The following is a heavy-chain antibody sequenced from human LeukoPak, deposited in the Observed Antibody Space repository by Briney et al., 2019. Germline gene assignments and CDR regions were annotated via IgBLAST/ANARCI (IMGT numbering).Heavy chain of an antibody. CDR2: IIPILGIA. CDR1: VGTFSSYA. Sequence: SVKVSCKASVGTFSSYAISWVRHSPGQRLEWMGRIIPILGIANYAQKFQGRVTITADKSTSTDYMGLSSLRSEDTAVYYCARVGGGDGLLDYWGQGTLVTVSS. V-gene: IGHV1-69*04. CDR3: ARVGGGDGLLDY. J-gene: IGHJ4*02. D-gene: IGHD2-21*02.